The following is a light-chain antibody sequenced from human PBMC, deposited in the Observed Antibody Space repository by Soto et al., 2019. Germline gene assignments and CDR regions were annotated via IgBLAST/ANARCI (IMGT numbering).Light chain of an antibody. V-gene: IGKV3-11*01. CDR2: DAS. CDR3: QPRSNWLA. J-gene: IGKJ4*01. Sequence: EIGLTQSPASISLSXGERATLSCKARPRVNSHLALYQQKPGQAPRPLIYDASNRATGIPARFSGSGSGTDFTLTITSLEPEDFAVYYCQPRSNWLAFGGGTKVDIK. CDR1: PRVNSH.